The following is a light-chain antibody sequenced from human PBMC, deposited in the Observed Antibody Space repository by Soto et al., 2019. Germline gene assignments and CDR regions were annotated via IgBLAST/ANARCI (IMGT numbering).Light chain of an antibody. Sequence: EILLTQSPGTLSLSPGERATLSCRASQSVRNSYLAWYQQKPGQAPRLLIYGASGRATGIPDRFSGSGSGTAFTLTISRLEPEDFGVYYCQQYGSSPYTFGQGTKLEI. V-gene: IGKV3-20*01. CDR1: QSVRNSY. J-gene: IGKJ2*01. CDR2: GAS. CDR3: QQYGSSPYT.